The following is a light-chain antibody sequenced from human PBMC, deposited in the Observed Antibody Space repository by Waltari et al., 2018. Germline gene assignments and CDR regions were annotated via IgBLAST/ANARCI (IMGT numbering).Light chain of an antibody. CDR1: QSVLYSSTNKNY. J-gene: IGKJ1*01. V-gene: IGKV4-1*01. Sequence: DIVMTQSPDSLAVSLGERATVNCKSSQSVLYSSTNKNYLAWYQQRPGQPPKLLIYWASTRESGVPDRFSGSGSGTDFTLTISSLQAEDVAVYYCHQYSSTPWTFGQGTKVEIK. CDR3: HQYSSTPWT. CDR2: WAS.